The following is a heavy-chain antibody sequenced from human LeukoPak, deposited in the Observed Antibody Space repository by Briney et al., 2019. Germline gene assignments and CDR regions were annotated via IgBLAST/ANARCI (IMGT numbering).Heavy chain of an antibody. CDR2: IYYSGST. V-gene: IGHV4-39*01. J-gene: IGHJ4*02. CDR1: GGSISSSSDY. D-gene: IGHD3-22*01. Sequence: SETLSLTCTVSGGSISSSSDYWGWIRQPPGKGLEWIGSIYYSGSTYYNPSLKSRVTISVDTSKNQFSLKLSSVTAADTAVYYCAKLYYYDSSGYQYHFDYWGQGTLVTVSS. CDR3: AKLYYYDSSGYQYHFDY.